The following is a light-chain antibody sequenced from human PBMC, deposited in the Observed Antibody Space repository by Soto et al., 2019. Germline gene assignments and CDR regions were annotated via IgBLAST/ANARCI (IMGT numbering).Light chain of an antibody. J-gene: IGLJ2*01. CDR3: AAWDDSLNGVV. Sequence: QSVLTQPPSASGAPGQRVTISCSGSSSNIGSKTVNWYQQLPGTAPKLLIYSHNQRPSGVPDRFSGSKSGTSASLAISGLQSEDEADYHCAAWDDSLNGVVFGGGTKLTVL. CDR1: SSNIGSKT. V-gene: IGLV1-44*01. CDR2: SHN.